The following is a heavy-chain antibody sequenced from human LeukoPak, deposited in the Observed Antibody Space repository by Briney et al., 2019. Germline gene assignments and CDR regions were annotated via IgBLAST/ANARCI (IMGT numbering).Heavy chain of an antibody. D-gene: IGHD2-2*01. CDR3: ARDTEYCSSTSCQNWIDP. V-gene: IGHV4-4*07. J-gene: IGHJ5*02. CDR1: GGSISGYY. Sequence: PSEALSLTCTVSGGSISGYYWSWIRQPAGKGLEWIGRIYPSGSTNYNPSLKSRVTMSVDTSKNQFSLKLSSVTAADTAVYYCARDTEYCSSTSCQNWIDPWGQGTLVTVSS. CDR2: IYPSGST.